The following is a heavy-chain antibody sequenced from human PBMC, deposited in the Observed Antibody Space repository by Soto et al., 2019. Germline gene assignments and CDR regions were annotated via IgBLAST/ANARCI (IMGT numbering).Heavy chain of an antibody. CDR2: INQSGST. V-gene: IGHV4-34*01. Sequence: SETLSLTCAVYGGSFSGYYWSWIRQPPGKGLEWIGEINQSGSTNYNPSLKSRVTISVDTSKNQFSLNLSSVTAADTAVYYCASGSLDVWGQGTTVTGSS. CDR3: ASGSLDV. J-gene: IGHJ6*02. CDR1: GGSFSGYY.